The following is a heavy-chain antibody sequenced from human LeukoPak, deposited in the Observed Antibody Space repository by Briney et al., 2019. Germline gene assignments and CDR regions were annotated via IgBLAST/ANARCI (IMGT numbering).Heavy chain of an antibody. Sequence: SETLSLTCAVSGGSISSSNWWSWVRQPPGKGLEWIGEIYHSGSTNYNPSLKSRVTISVDKSKNQFSLKLSSVTAADTAVYYCARDPRDYYDSSGLDYWGQGTLVTVSS. D-gene: IGHD3-22*01. CDR2: IYHSGST. CDR1: GGSISSSNW. V-gene: IGHV4-4*02. CDR3: ARDPRDYYDSSGLDY. J-gene: IGHJ4*02.